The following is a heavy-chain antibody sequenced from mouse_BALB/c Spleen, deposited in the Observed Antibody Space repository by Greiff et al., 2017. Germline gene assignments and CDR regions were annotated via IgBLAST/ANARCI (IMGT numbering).Heavy chain of an antibody. CDR1: GYTFTSYW. CDR3: TRQDYEGAWFAY. V-gene: IGHV1-69*02. J-gene: IGHJ3*01. CDR2: IYPSDSYT. D-gene: IGHD2-4*01. Sequence: VQLQQPGAELVRPGASVKLSCKASGYTFTSYWINWVKQRPGQGLEWIGNIYPSDSYTNYNQKFKDKATLTVDKSSSTAYMQLSSPTSEDSAVYYCTRQDYEGAWFAYWGQGTLVTVSA.